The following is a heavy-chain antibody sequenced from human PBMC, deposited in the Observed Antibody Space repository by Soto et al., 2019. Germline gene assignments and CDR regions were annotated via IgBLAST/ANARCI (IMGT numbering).Heavy chain of an antibody. Sequence: GASVKVSCKASGDTFSTYTITWMRQAPGQGLEWMGGIIPIFGTANYAQKFQGRVTITADESTSTAYMELSSLKSEDTAVYYCARSVSSGWFWYFDLWGRGTLVTVSS. CDR1: GDTFSTYT. J-gene: IGHJ2*01. CDR2: IIPIFGTA. CDR3: ARSVSSGWFWYFDL. V-gene: IGHV1-69*13. D-gene: IGHD6-19*01.